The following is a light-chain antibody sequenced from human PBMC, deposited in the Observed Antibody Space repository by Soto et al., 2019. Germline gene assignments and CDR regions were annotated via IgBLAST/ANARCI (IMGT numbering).Light chain of an antibody. CDR3: HQYDSWT. CDR1: QSISSS. Sequence: EIVMTQSPATLSVSPGERVTLSCRASQSISSSLAWYQQRPGQPPRLLIYGASTRAAGIPPRFTGSGSGTEFTLTISSLQSEDFAVYYCHQYDSWTFGQGTKVDIK. J-gene: IGKJ1*01. CDR2: GAS. V-gene: IGKV3-15*01.